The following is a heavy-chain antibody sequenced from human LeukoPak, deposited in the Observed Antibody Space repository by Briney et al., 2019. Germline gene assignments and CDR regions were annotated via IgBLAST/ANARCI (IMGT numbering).Heavy chain of an antibody. D-gene: IGHD1-26*01. J-gene: IGHJ4*02. CDR2: IRSKAYGGTT. CDR3: TRSARKYSGSYSGLDY. CDR1: GFTFGDYA. V-gene: IGHV3-49*04. Sequence: GGSLRLSCTASGFTFGDYAMSWVRQAPGRGLEWVGFIRSKAYGGTTEYAASVKGRFTISRDDSKSIAYLQMNSLKTEDTAVYYCTRSARKYSGSYSGLDYWGQGTLVTVSS.